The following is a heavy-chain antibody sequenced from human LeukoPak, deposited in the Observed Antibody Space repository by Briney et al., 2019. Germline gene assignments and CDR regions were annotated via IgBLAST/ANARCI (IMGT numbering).Heavy chain of an antibody. V-gene: IGHV1-3*01. D-gene: IGHD6-19*01. J-gene: IGHJ5*02. CDR2: INAGNGNT. Sequence: AASVKVSCKASGYTFTSYAMHWVRQAPGQRLEWMGWINAGNGNTKYSQKFQGRVTITRDTSASTAYMELSSLRSEDTAVYYCARGYSSGWYTWFDPWGQGTLVTVSS. CDR1: GYTFTSYA. CDR3: ARGYSSGWYTWFDP.